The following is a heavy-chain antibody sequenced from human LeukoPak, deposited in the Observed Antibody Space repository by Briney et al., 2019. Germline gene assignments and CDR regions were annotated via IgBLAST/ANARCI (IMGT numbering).Heavy chain of an antibody. J-gene: IGHJ4*02. Sequence: GGSLRLSCAASGFTFSSYGMHWVRQAPGKGLEWVAVIWYDGSNKYYADSVKGRFTISRDNSKNTLYLQMNSLRAEDTAVYYCARDNTVGAAIEYWGQGTLVTVSS. V-gene: IGHV3-33*01. CDR3: ARDNTVGAAIEY. D-gene: IGHD1-26*01. CDR2: IWYDGSNK. CDR1: GFTFSSYG.